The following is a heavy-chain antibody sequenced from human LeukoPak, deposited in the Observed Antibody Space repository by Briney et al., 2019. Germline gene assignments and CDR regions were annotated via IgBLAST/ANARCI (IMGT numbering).Heavy chain of an antibody. CDR3: XXRGGWPSQQY. Sequence: PGGSLRLSCAASGFTFSSYAMSWVRQAPGKGLEWVSAISGSGGSTYYADSVKGRFTISRDNSKNTLYLQMNSLRAEDTAVYYXXXRGGWPSQQYWGQGTLVTVSS. D-gene: IGHD5-12*01. V-gene: IGHV3-23*01. J-gene: IGHJ4*02. CDR1: GFTFSSYA. CDR2: ISGSGGST.